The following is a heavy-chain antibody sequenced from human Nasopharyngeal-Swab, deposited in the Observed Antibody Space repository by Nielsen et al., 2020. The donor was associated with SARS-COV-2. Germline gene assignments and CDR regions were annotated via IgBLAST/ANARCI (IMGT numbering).Heavy chain of an antibody. CDR2: ISTSGSNT. Sequence: GESLKISCAASGFTFSSHGMNWVRQAPGKGLECISYISTSGSNTYYADSVKGRFTIFRDSESLYLQMDSLRADDTAVYYCVRGHDFWSGYLGYWGQGTLVTVSS. J-gene: IGHJ4*02. D-gene: IGHD3-3*01. V-gene: IGHV3-48*04. CDR3: VRGHDFWSGYLGY. CDR1: GFTFSSHG.